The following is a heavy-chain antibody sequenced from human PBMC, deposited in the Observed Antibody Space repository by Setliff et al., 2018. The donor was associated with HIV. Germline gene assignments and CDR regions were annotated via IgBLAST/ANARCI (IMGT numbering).Heavy chain of an antibody. D-gene: IGHD6-25*01. V-gene: IGHV4-59*08. CDR3: ARIDSATRGTFDY. Sequence: SETLSLTCTVSGGSISSYYWTWIRQPPGKGLEWIGSIYHSGSTYYNPSLKSRVTISVDTSKNQFSLKLSSVTAADTAVYYCARIDSATRGTFDYWGQGTLVTVSS. CDR2: IYHSGST. J-gene: IGHJ4*02. CDR1: GGSISSYY.